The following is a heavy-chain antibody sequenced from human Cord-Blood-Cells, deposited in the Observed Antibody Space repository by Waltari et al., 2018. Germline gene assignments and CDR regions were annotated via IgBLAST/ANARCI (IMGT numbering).Heavy chain of an antibody. CDR1: GYTFTSYA. CDR3: ASGLGSQWLVLAFDY. CDR2: INAGNGNT. V-gene: IGHV1-3*01. Sequence: QVQLVQSGAEVKKPGASVKVSCKASGYTFTSYAMHWVRQAPGQRLEWMGWINAGNGNTKYSQKFQGRVTITRDTSASTAYMELSSLRSEDTAVYYCASGLGSQWLVLAFDYWGQGTLVTVSS. J-gene: IGHJ4*02. D-gene: IGHD6-19*01.